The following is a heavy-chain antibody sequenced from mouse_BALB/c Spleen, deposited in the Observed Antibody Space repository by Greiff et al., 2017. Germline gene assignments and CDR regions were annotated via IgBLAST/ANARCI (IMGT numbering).Heavy chain of an antibody. CDR2: IWAGGST. Sequence: VQLQQSGPGLVAPSQSLSITCTASGFSLTSYGVHWVRQPPGKGLEWLGIIWAGGSTNYNSALMSRLSISKDNSKSQVFLKMNSLQTYDSTMYYCAREMYRSFAYGGQGTLVTVSA. D-gene: IGHD2-14*01. CDR1: GFSLTSYG. V-gene: IGHV2-9*02. CDR3: AREMYRSFAY. J-gene: IGHJ3*01.